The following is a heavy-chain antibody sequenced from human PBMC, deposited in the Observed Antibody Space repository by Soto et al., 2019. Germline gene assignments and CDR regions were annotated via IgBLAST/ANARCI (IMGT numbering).Heavy chain of an antibody. CDR1: GGSISSYY. J-gene: IGHJ5*02. CDR3: ARTPTTAMGPRFDP. V-gene: IGHV4-59*12. Sequence: QVQLQESGPGLVKPSETLSLTCTVSGGSISSYYWSWIRQPPGKGLEWIGYIYYSGSTNYNPSLKSRVTISGDTSKNQFSLKPSSVTAADTAMYYCARTPTTAMGPRFDPWGQGTLVTVSS. CDR2: IYYSGST. D-gene: IGHD5-18*01.